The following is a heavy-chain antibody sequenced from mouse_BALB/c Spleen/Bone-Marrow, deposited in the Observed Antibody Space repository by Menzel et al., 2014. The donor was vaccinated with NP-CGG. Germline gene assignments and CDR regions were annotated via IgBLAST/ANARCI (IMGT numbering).Heavy chain of an antibody. D-gene: IGHD1-1*01. V-gene: IGHV4-1*02. CDR3: ARLSYYGRFAY. CDR1: GFDFSRYW. CDR2: INPDSSTI. Sequence: EVKPQESGGGLVQPGGSLKLSRAASGFDFSRYWMSWVRPAPGKGLEWIGEINPDSSTINYTPSLKDKFIVSRDNAKNTLYLQMSKVRSEDTALYYCARLSYYGRFAYWGQGTLVTVSA. J-gene: IGHJ3*01.